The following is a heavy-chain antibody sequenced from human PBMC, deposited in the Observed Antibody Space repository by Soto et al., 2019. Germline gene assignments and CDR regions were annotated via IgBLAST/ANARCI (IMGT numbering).Heavy chain of an antibody. D-gene: IGHD2-15*01. CDR1: GYTFTSYG. CDR2: ISAYNGNT. Sequence: QVQLVQSGAEVKKPGASVKVSCKASGYTFTSYGISWVRQAPGQGLEWMGWISAYNGNTNYAQKLQGRVTMTTATXSXAXCMELRGLRSDATAVNFCARPYGSGGRCYDGDAFAIWGRGTRVTVSS. J-gene: IGHJ3*02. V-gene: IGHV1-18*01. CDR3: ARPYGSGGRCYDGDAFAI.